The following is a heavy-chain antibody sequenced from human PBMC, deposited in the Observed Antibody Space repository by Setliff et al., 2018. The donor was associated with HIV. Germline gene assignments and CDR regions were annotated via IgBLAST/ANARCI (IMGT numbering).Heavy chain of an antibody. CDR2: LNPRSGAT. CDR3: ARVNYDYVWGSYRATLYYYYYYMDV. Sequence: GASVKVSCKASGYTFTSYDINWVRQATGQGLEWMGWLNPRSGATGYTQEFQGRVTMTRDTSISTAYMELSSLRSEDTAVYYCARVNYDYVWGSYRATLYYYYYYMDVWGKGTTVTVSS. V-gene: IGHV1-8*02. CDR1: GYTFTSYD. D-gene: IGHD3-16*02. J-gene: IGHJ6*03.